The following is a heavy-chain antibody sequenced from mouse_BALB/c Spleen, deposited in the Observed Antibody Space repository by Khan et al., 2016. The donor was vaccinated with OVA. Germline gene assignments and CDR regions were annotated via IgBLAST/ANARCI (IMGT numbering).Heavy chain of an antibody. CDR1: GYTFTTYW. CDR2: INPTSGYT. J-gene: IGHJ2*01. Sequence: VQLQESGAELAKPGASVKMSCKASGYTFTTYWMHWVKQRPGQGLEWIGYINPTSGYTDYNEKFKDRATLSADKSSSTAHMQLSSLTSEDSAVYYCTRDRIDYWGQGTTLTVSS. V-gene: IGHV1-7*01. CDR3: TRDRIDY.